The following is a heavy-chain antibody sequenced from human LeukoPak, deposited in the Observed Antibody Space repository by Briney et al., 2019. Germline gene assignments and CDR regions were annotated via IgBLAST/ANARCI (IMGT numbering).Heavy chain of an antibody. J-gene: IGHJ4*02. CDR2: ISAYNGNT. CDR1: GYTFTSYG. CDR3: ARGNSGDYYDSRYYFDY. Sequence: ASVKVSCKASGYTFTSYGISWVRQAPGQGLEWMGWISAYNGNTNYAQKLQGRVTMTTDTSTSTAYMELRSLRSDDTAVYYCARGNSGDYYDSRYYFDYWGQGTLVTVSS. V-gene: IGHV1-18*01. D-gene: IGHD3-22*01.